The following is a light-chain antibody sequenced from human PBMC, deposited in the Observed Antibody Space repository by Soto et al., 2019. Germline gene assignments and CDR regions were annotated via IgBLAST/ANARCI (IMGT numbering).Light chain of an antibody. CDR2: GAS. V-gene: IGKV3-20*01. CDR1: QSVSSSY. CDR3: HQYDSSPLT. J-gene: IGKJ4*01. Sequence: EIVLTQSPGTLSLSPGERATLSCRASQSVSSSYLAWYQQKPGQAPRLLIYGASSRATGIPDRFSGSGSGKEFPLTISRLEPEDFAVYYCHQYDSSPLTFGGGTKVEIK.